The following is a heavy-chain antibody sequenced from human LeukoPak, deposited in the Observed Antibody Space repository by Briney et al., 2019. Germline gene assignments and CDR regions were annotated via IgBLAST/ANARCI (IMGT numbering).Heavy chain of an antibody. V-gene: IGHV4-59*01. CDR3: ARAQIVATIKYYYYMDV. J-gene: IGHJ6*03. CDR2: IYYSGST. D-gene: IGHD5-12*01. Sequence: SETLSLTCTVSGGSLSSYYWSWIRQPPGKGLEWIGYIYYSGSTNYNPSLKSRVTISVDTSKNQFSLKLSSVTAADTAVYYCARAQIVATIKYYYYMDVWGKGTTVTVSS. CDR1: GGSLSSYY.